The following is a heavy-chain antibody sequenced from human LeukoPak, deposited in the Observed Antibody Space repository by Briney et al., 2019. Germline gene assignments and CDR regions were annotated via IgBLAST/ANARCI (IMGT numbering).Heavy chain of an antibody. D-gene: IGHD2-8*01. CDR2: INHSGST. Sequence: SGTLSLTCAVSGGSISSSNWWSWVRQPPGKGLEWIGEINHSGSTNYNPSLKSRVTISVDTSKNQFSLKVRSVTAADTAVYYCARGHVGSYAYYYYYGMDVWDQGTTVTVSS. V-gene: IGHV4-4*02. CDR3: ARGHVGSYAYYYYYGMDV. J-gene: IGHJ6*02. CDR1: GGSISSSNW.